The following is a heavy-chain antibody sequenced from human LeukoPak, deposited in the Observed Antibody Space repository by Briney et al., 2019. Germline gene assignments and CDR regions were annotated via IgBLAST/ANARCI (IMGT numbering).Heavy chain of an antibody. CDR2: ISGSGGST. V-gene: IGHV3-23*01. Sequence: GGSLRLSCAASGFTFSSYAMSWVRQAPGKGLEWVSAISGSGGSTYYADSVKGRFTISRDNSKNTLYLQMNSLRAEDTAVYYCAKGGYXXXXXXXXXXXDVWXXGXTVT. D-gene: IGHD6-13*01. CDR3: AKGGYXXXXXXXXXXXDV. CDR1: GFTFSSYA. J-gene: IGHJ6*01.